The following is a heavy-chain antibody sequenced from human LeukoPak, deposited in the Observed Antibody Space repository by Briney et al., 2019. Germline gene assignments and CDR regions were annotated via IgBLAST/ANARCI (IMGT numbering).Heavy chain of an antibody. Sequence: PGGSLRLSRAASGFPFHNYWMTWVRQAPGKGLEWVANINQDENEKYYVDSVKGRFTISRDNAETSLFLQMTSLRVEDTAIYYCARGLYGSGRRSLMAHWGPGTLVAVSS. J-gene: IGHJ4*02. D-gene: IGHD3-10*01. CDR1: GFPFHNYW. CDR2: INQDENEK. CDR3: ARGLYGSGRRSLMAH. V-gene: IGHV3-7*01.